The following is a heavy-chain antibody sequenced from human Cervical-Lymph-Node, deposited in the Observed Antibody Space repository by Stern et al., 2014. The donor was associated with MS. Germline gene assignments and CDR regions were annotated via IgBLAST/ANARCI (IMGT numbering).Heavy chain of an antibody. CDR1: GYTFTSHY. V-gene: IGHV1-46*01. CDR2: IKPSGGST. CDR3: ARDPSIVGATFYFDY. Sequence: VQLVQSGAEVKKPGASVKVSCKASGYTFTSHYMHWVRQAPGQGLEWMGIIKPSGGSTRYAQKFQGRVNMTRDTSKSSVYMQLSSLRSEDTAVYYCARDPSIVGATFYFDYWGQGTLVTVSS. D-gene: IGHD1-26*01. J-gene: IGHJ4*02.